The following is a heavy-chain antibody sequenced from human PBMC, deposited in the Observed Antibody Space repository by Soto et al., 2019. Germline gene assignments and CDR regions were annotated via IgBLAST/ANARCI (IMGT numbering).Heavy chain of an antibody. CDR3: AREGGYYYDSSGVFDY. CDR2: ISAYNGNT. Sequence: ASVKVSCKASGYTFTSYGISWVRQAPGQGLEWMGWISAYNGNTNYAQKLQGRVTMTTDTSTSTAYMELRSPRSDDTAVYYCAREGGYYYDSSGVFDYWGQGTLVTVSS. CDR1: GYTFTSYG. D-gene: IGHD3-22*01. J-gene: IGHJ4*02. V-gene: IGHV1-18*01.